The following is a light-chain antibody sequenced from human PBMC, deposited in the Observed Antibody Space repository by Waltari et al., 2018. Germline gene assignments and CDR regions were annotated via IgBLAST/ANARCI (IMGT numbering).Light chain of an antibody. CDR3: QQSYSTPRT. V-gene: IGKV1-39*01. J-gene: IGKJ1*01. CDR2: AAS. CDR1: QTISTY. Sequence: DIQMTQSPSSLSASVGDRVTITCRASQTISTYLNWYQQKPGKAPKLLIYAASTLQSGVPSTFSGSGSGTDFTLTISSLRPXDFATYYCQQSYSTPRTFGQGTKVEIK.